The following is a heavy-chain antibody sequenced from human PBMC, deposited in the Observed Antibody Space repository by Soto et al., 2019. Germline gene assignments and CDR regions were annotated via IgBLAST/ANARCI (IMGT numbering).Heavy chain of an antibody. J-gene: IGHJ5*02. CDR2: IYWDDDK. V-gene: IGHV2-5*02. CDR1: GFSLSTSGVG. D-gene: IGHD6-13*01. Sequence: QITLKESGPTLVKPTQTLTLTCTFSGFSLSTSGVGVGWIRQPPGKALEWLALIYWDDDKRYSPSLKSRLTITKDTYKNQVVLTMTNMDPVDTATYYCAHRPVSAAGTFGWFDPWGQGTLVTVSS. CDR3: AHRPVSAAGTFGWFDP.